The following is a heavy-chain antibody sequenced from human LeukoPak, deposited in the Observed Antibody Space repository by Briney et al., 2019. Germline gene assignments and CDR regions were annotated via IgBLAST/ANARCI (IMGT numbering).Heavy chain of an antibody. V-gene: IGHV3-23*01. CDR2: ISGSGGRT. CDR3: AKDQGQEWLARDYFDY. Sequence: GGSLRLSCAASGLTFSSYAMSWVRQAPGKGLEWVSGISGSGGRTNYADSVKGRFTISRDNSKNTLYLQMNSLRAEDTAVYYCAKDQGQEWLARDYFDYWGQGTLVTVSS. J-gene: IGHJ4*02. D-gene: IGHD6-19*01. CDR1: GLTFSSYA.